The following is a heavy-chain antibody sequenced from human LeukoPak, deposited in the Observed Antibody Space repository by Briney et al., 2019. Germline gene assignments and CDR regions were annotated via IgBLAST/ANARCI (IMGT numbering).Heavy chain of an antibody. CDR1: GGSISSYY. D-gene: IGHD5-18*01. CDR2: IYYSGST. CDR3: ARRRGYSEFDY. Sequence: SETLSLTCTVSGGSISSYYWSWIRQPPGKGLEWIGYIYYSGSTNYNPSLKSRVTISVDTSKNQFTLKLSSVTAADTAVYYCARRRGYSEFDYWGQGTLVTVPS. V-gene: IGHV4-59*01. J-gene: IGHJ4*02.